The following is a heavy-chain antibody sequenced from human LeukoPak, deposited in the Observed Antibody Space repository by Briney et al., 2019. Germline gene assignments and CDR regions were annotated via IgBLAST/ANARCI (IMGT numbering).Heavy chain of an antibody. Sequence: PSETLSLTCTVSGYSISSGYYWGWIRQPPGKGLEWIGSIYHSGSTYYNPSLKSRVTISVDTSKNQFSLKLSSVTAADTAVYYCARDPGTNWFDPWGQGTLVTVSS. CDR1: GYSISSGYY. J-gene: IGHJ5*02. V-gene: IGHV4-38-2*02. CDR2: IYHSGST. CDR3: ARDPGTNWFDP. D-gene: IGHD1-7*01.